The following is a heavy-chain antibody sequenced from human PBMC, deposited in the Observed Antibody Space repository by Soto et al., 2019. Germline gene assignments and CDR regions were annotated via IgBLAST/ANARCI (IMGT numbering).Heavy chain of an antibody. CDR3: ARDISSGVVVTAAGYY. CDR2: IWYDGSNK. Sequence: GGSLRRSCAASGFTFSSYVMHWVRQAPGKGLEWVAVIWYDGSNKYYADSVKGRFTISRDNSKNTLYLQMNSLRAEDTAVYYCARDISSGVVVTAAGYYWGQGTLVTVSS. V-gene: IGHV3-33*01. J-gene: IGHJ4*02. D-gene: IGHD2-21*02. CDR1: GFTFSSYV.